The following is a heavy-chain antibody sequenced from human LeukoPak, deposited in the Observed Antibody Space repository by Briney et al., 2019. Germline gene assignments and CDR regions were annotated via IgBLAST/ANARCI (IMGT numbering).Heavy chain of an antibody. CDR2: IYQSGST. CDR3: AREMATRIFDY. J-gene: IGHJ4*02. D-gene: IGHD5-24*01. Sequence: PSETLSLTCTVSGDSISNYYWSWIRQPPGKGLEWIGSIYQSGSTYYNPSLKSRVTISVDTSKNHFSLKLSSVTAADTAVYYCAREMATRIFDYWGQGTLVTVSS. V-gene: IGHV4-38-2*02. CDR1: GDSISNYY.